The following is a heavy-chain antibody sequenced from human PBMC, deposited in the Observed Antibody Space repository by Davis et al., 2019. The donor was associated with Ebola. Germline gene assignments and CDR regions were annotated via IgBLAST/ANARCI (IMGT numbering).Heavy chain of an antibody. CDR1: GGSISSSSYY. D-gene: IGHD6-13*01. V-gene: IGHV4-39*01. Sequence: SETLSLTCTVSGGSISSSSYYWGWIRQPPGKGLEWIGSIYYSGSTYYNPSLKSRVTISVDTSKNQFSLKLSSVTAAETAVYYCARQRGAAAGQIDYWGQGTLVTVSS. CDR2: IYYSGST. J-gene: IGHJ4*02. CDR3: ARQRGAAAGQIDY.